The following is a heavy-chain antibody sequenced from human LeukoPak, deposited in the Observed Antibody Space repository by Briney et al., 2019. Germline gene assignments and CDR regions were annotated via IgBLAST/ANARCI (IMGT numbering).Heavy chain of an antibody. CDR1: GGSFSAYY. CDR3: ARETNYYYYMDV. V-gene: IGHV4-34*01. J-gene: IGHJ6*03. D-gene: IGHD1-7*01. Sequence: PSETLSLTCAVYGGSFSAYYWGWIRQPPGKGLEWIGSIYHSGSTYHNPSLKSRVTISIDTSKNQFSLKLSSVTAADTAVYYCARETNYYYYMDVWGKGTTVTISS. CDR2: IYHSGST.